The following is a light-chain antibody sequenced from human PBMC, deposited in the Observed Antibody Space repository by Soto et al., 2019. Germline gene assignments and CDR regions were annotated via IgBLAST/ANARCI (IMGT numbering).Light chain of an antibody. J-gene: IGKJ4*01. CDR1: QDISNC. Sequence: DIPMTQSPSSLSASVGDRVTITCQASQDISNCLIWYQQKPGKAPNLLIFDASNLETGVPSRFSGSGSGTDFTLTISSLEPEDFAVYYCQQRSNWPLTFGGGTKVEIK. V-gene: IGKV1-33*01. CDR3: QQRSNWPLT. CDR2: DAS.